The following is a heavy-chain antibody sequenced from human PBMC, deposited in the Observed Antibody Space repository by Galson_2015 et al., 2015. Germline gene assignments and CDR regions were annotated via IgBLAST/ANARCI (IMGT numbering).Heavy chain of an antibody. V-gene: IGHV3-30-3*01. J-gene: IGHJ4*02. CDR2: ISYDGSNK. Sequence: LRLSCAASGFTFSSYAMHWVRQAPGKGLEWVAVISYDGSNKYYADSVKGRFTISRDNSKNTLYLQMNSLRAEDTAVYYCARDQYDSSGYYGYWGQGTLVTVSS. CDR3: ARDQYDSSGYYGY. D-gene: IGHD3-22*01. CDR1: GFTFSSYA.